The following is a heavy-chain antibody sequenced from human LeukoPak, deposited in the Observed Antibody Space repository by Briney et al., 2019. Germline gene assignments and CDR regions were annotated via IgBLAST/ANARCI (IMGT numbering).Heavy chain of an antibody. CDR2: ISGSGGST. Sequence: GGSLRLSCAASGFTFSSYAMSWVRQAPGKGLEWVSAISGSGGSTYYADSVKGRFTISRDNSKNTLYLQVNSLRAEDTAVYYCARSSYSLFHYWGQGTLVTVSS. V-gene: IGHV3-23*01. J-gene: IGHJ4*02. CDR1: GFTFSSYA. CDR3: ARSSYSLFHY. D-gene: IGHD5-18*01.